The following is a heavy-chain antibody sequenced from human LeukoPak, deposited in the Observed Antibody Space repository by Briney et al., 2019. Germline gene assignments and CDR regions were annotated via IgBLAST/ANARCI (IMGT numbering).Heavy chain of an antibody. V-gene: IGHV4-59*08. Sequence: SETLSLTCTVSGDSISSYYWSWIRQPPGKGLEWIGYIYYSGGTDYNPPLKSRVTISVDTSKNQFSLKLRSVTAADTAVYYCARHVTISGPYDASDIWGQGTMVTVSP. J-gene: IGHJ3*02. CDR1: GDSISSYY. D-gene: IGHD5-24*01. CDR2: IYYSGGT. CDR3: ARHVTISGPYDASDI.